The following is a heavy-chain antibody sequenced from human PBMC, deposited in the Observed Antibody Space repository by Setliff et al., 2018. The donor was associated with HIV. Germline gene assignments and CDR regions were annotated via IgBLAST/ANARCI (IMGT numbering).Heavy chain of an antibody. CDR2: IWYDGSNK. V-gene: IGHV3-33*06. CDR3: AKARSVYDAFDI. CDR1: GFTFSSYG. D-gene: IGHD3-10*01. J-gene: IGHJ3*02. Sequence: PGGSLRLSCAASGFTFSSYGMHWVRQAPGKGLEWVAVIWYDGSNKYYADSVKGRFTISRDNSKNTLYLQMNSLRAEDTAVYYCAKARSVYDAFDIWGQGTMVTVSS.